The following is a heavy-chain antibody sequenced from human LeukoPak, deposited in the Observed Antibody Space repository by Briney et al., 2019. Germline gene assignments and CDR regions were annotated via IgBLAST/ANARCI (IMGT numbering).Heavy chain of an antibody. CDR1: GYSFTNYW. V-gene: IGHV5-51*01. Sequence: GESLKISCKGFGYSFTNYWLAWVRQMPGQGLEWMGIIYPGDSDTRYSPSFQGQVTISADKSISTAYLQWSGLKASDTAMYYCARHHYSGLYNWFDPWGQGTLVTVSS. CDR2: IYPGDSDT. D-gene: IGHD1-26*01. CDR3: ARHHYSGLYNWFDP. J-gene: IGHJ5*02.